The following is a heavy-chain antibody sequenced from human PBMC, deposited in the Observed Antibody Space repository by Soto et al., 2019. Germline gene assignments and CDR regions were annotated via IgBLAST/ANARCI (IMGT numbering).Heavy chain of an antibody. D-gene: IGHD3-9*01. CDR2: ISSSSRYT. J-gene: IGHJ3*02. CDR1: GFTFSDYF. CDR3: ASLRAGYYDILTGFGAFDI. V-gene: IGHV3-11*06. Sequence: QLQLVESGGGLVKPGGSLRLSCAASGFTFSDYFMSWIRQAPGKGLEWVSYISSSSRYTNYADSVKGRFTISRDNAKNSLYLQMNSLSAEETAVYYCASLRAGYYDILTGFGAFDIWGQGTMVTVSS.